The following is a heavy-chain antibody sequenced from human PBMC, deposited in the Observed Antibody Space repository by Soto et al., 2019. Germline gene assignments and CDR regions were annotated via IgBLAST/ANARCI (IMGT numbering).Heavy chain of an antibody. CDR1: GFTFSSYW. V-gene: IGHV3-7*03. D-gene: IGHD3-22*01. CDR2: IKQDGSEK. Sequence: WSLRLSCAASGFTFSSYWMSWVRQAPGKGLEWVANIKQDGSEKYYVDSVKGRFTISRDNAKNSLYLQMNSLRAEDTAVYYCARDVRKNYYGDYWGQGTLVTVSS. CDR3: ARDVRKNYYGDY. J-gene: IGHJ4*02.